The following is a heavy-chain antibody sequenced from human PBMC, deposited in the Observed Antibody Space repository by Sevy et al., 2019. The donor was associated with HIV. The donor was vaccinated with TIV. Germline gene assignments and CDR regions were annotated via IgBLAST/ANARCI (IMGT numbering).Heavy chain of an antibody. D-gene: IGHD3-22*01. J-gene: IGHJ4*02. CDR1: GFTFSSYA. V-gene: IGHV3-23*01. Sequence: GGSLRLSCAASGFTFSSYAMSWVRQAPGKGLEWVSAISGSGGSTYYADSVKGRFTISRDNSKNTLYLQMNSLRAEDTAIYYCAKLRYYYDSSGTILLFDSWGQGTLVTVSS. CDR2: ISGSGGST. CDR3: AKLRYYYDSSGTILLFDS.